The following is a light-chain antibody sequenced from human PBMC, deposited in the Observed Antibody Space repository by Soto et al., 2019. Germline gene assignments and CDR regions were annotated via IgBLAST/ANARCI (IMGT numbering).Light chain of an antibody. CDR2: GAS. CDR1: QSITSSF. V-gene: IGKV3-20*01. J-gene: IGKJ5*01. CDR3: QYYGSSHSNT. Sequence: EIVLTQSPGILSLSPGERASLSCGASQSITSSFLAWYQQKPGQAPRLLIYGASSKATGTPDRFSGSGSGTDFTLTISRLEPEDFAVYYCQYYGSSHSNTFGQGTRLEIK.